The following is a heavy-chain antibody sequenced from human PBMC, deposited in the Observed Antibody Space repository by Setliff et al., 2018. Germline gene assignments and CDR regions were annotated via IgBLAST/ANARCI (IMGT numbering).Heavy chain of an antibody. Sequence: GASVKVSCKASGGTFSSYAISWVRQAPGQGLEWMGGIIPIFGTANYAQKFQGRVTITTDESTSTAYMELSSLRSEDTAVYYCASSLGYYYDSSGYRQPFTLDYWGQGTLVTVSS. D-gene: IGHD3-22*01. V-gene: IGHV1-69*05. CDR3: ASSLGYYYDSSGYRQPFTLDY. J-gene: IGHJ4*02. CDR2: IIPIFGTA. CDR1: GGTFSSYA.